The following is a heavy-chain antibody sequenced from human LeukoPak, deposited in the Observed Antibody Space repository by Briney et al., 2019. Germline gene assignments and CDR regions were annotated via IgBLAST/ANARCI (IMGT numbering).Heavy chain of an antibody. CDR3: ARGNIAAAGTGFDY. D-gene: IGHD6-13*01. J-gene: IGHJ4*02. V-gene: IGHV3-33*01. Sequence: PWGSLRLSCAASGCTFSSYGMHWVRQAPVKGLDWVAVIWYDGSNKYYADSVKGRFTISRDNSKNTLYLQMNSLRAEDTAVYYCARGNIAAAGTGFDYWGQGTLVTVS. CDR2: IWYDGSNK. CDR1: GCTFSSYG.